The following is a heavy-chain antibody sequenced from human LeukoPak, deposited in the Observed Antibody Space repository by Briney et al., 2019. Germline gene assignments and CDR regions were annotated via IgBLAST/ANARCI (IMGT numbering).Heavy chain of an antibody. CDR1: GFTFSDYY. V-gene: IGHV3-11*04. CDR3: ARVSHNWNHFRLHYYMDV. J-gene: IGHJ6*03. D-gene: IGHD1-14*01. Sequence: GGSLRLSCAASGFTFSDYYMSWFRQAPGKGLEWVSYISSSGSTIYYADSVKGRFTISRDNAKNSLYLQMNSLRAEDTAVYYCARVSHNWNHFRLHYYMDVWGKGTTVTVSS. CDR2: ISSSGSTI.